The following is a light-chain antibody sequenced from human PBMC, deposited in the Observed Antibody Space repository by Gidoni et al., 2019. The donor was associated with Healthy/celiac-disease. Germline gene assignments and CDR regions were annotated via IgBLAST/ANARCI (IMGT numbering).Light chain of an antibody. J-gene: IGLJ1*01. CDR2: DVS. Sequence: QSALTQPAYVSGSPGQSITISCTGTSSDVGGYNYVSWYQQHPGNAPKLMIYDVSNRPSGVSNRFSGSKSGNTASLTISGLQAEDEADYYCSSYTSSSTQVFGTGTKVTVL. CDR3: SSYTSSSTQV. CDR1: SSDVGGYNY. V-gene: IGLV2-14*01.